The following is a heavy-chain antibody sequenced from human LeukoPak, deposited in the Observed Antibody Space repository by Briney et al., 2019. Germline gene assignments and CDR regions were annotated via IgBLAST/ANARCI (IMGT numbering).Heavy chain of an antibody. CDR3: ARAATVTAESAFGY. Sequence: GGSLRLSCAASGFTFSCYWMNWVGQAPGKGLEGVANIKEDGSEKYYVDSVKGRFTISRDNAKNSLYLQMNSLRVEDTAVYYCARAATVTAESAFGYWGQGTLVTVSS. J-gene: IGHJ4*02. CDR2: IKEDGSEK. V-gene: IGHV3-7*01. CDR1: GFTFSCYW. D-gene: IGHD4-17*01.